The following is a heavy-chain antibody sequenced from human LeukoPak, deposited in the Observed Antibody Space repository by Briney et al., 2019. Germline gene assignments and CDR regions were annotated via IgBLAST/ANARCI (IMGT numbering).Heavy chain of an antibody. CDR3: ARWTSGI. CDR2: IYRGEIT. V-gene: IGHV4-38-2*01. J-gene: IGHJ4*02. Sequence: NPFETLSLTCAVSGSSISSGYYWVCVRQPPGKGLEWIVSIYRGEITYYNPSSKSRVTISVDTSKNQCPLKRSSVTAANTAVYYCARWTSGIWGQGTLVTVSS. CDR1: GSSISSGYY. D-gene: IGHD1-26*01.